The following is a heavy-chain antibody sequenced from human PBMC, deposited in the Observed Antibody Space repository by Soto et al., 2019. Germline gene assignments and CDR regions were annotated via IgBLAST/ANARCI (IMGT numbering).Heavy chain of an antibody. CDR1: GFTFSSSA. D-gene: IGHD3-22*01. CDR3: TTDPVTMIVVVPSSG. Sequence: GSLRLSCAASGFTFSSSAMSWVRQPPGKGLEWVGRIKSKTDGGTTDYAAPVKGRFTISRDDSKNTLYLQMNSLKTEDTAVYYCTTDPVTMIVVVPSSGWGQGTLVTVSS. J-gene: IGHJ4*02. CDR2: IKSKTDGGTT. V-gene: IGHV3-15*01.